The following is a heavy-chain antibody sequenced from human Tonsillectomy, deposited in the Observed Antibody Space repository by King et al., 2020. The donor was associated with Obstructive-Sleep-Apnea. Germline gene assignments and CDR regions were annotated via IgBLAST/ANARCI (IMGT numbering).Heavy chain of an antibody. CDR3: ASSIMITVGGVTPENWFDT. V-gene: IGHV4-59*08. D-gene: IGHD3-16*01. CDR2: IYYSGST. CDR1: GGSISSYY. Sequence: VQLQESGPGLVKPSETLSLTCTVSGGSISSYYWSWIRQPPGKGLEWIGYIYYSGSTNYNPSLKSRVTISVDTSKNQFSLKLSSVTAADTAVYYCASSIMITVGGVTPENWFDTWGQGTLVTVSS. J-gene: IGHJ5*02.